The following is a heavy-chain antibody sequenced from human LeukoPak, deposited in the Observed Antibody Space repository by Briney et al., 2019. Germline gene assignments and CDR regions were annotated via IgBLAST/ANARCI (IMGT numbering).Heavy chain of an antibody. Sequence: SETLSLTCAVSGGSITTTNWWSWVRQPPGKGLEWIGEVHLNGATNYNPSLESRFSMSIDKSNNHLSLEVTSVTAADTAMYYCVRGGIVGTTARIPLFDYWGQGTLVTVSS. J-gene: IGHJ4*02. D-gene: IGHD1-26*01. CDR3: VRGGIVGTTARIPLFDY. V-gene: IGHV4-4*02. CDR1: GGSITTTNW. CDR2: VHLNGAT.